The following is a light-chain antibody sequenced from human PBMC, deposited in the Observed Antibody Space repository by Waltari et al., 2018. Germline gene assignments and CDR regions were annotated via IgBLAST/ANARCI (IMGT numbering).Light chain of an antibody. CDR2: GKN. CDR1: SLRSYD. CDR3: NSRDSSGNHVV. V-gene: IGLV3-19*01. J-gene: IGLJ2*01. Sequence: SSELTQDPAVSVALGQTVRITCQGDSLRSYDASWYQQKPGQAPVLFIYGKNHRPPGIPGRFTGTSSGNTASLTIPGAQAEDEADYYCNSRDSSGNHVVFGGGTKLTVL.